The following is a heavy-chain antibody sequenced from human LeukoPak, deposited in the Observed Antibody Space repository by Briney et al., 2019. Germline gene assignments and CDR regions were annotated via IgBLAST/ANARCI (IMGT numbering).Heavy chain of an antibody. V-gene: IGHV4-39*01. D-gene: IGHD5-18*01. CDR1: GGSMSSSTYY. CDR2: IYHSVSP. Sequence: SETLSLTCTVSGGSMSSSTYYWGWIRQPQGKGLEWIGTIYHSVSPYYIPSLKSRVTISVDTSKNQFSLKLSSVTAADTAVYYCARHLGIQLWFLDYWGEGTLVTVSS. J-gene: IGHJ4*02. CDR3: ARHLGIQLWFLDY.